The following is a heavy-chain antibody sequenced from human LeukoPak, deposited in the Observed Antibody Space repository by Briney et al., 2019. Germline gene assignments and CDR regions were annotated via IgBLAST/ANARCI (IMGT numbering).Heavy chain of an antibody. D-gene: IGHD4-23*01. CDR3: ARGTRYGGNFYYFDY. Sequence: SQTLSLTCTVSGGSISSGGYYWSWIRQPPGKGLEWIGYIYHSGSTYYNPSLKSRVTITVDRSKNQFSLKLSSVTAADTAVYYCARGTRYGGNFYYFDYWGREPWSPSPQ. V-gene: IGHV4-30-2*01. J-gene: IGHJ4*02. CDR2: IYHSGST. CDR1: GGSISSGGYY.